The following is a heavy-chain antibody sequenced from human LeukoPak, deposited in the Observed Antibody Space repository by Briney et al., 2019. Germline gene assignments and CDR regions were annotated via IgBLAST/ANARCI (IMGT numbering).Heavy chain of an antibody. CDR2: IYYSGST. V-gene: IGHV4-39*01. Sequence: SETLSLTCTVSGGSISSSSYYWGWIRQPPGKGLEWIGSIYYSGSTYYNPSLKSRVTISVDTSKNQFSLKLSSVTAPDTAVYYCARLSNYDFWSGYYSKAKYYFDYWGQGTLVTVSS. CDR1: GGSISSSSYY. CDR3: ARLSNYDFWSGYYSKAKYYFDY. D-gene: IGHD3-3*01. J-gene: IGHJ4*02.